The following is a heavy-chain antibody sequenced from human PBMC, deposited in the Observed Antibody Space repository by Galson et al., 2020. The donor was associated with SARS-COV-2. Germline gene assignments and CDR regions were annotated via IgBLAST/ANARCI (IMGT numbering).Heavy chain of an antibody. D-gene: IGHD2-21*02. J-gene: IGHJ4*02. Sequence: ASVKVSCKASGGTFSSYAISWVRQAPGQGLEWMGGIIPIFGTANYAQKFQGRVTITTDESTSTAYMELSSLRSEDTAVYYCARGSGVVVTAAPRYYFDYWGQGTLVTVSS. CDR3: ARGSGVVVTAAPRYYFDY. CDR1: GGTFSSYA. CDR2: IIPIFGTA. V-gene: IGHV1-69*05.